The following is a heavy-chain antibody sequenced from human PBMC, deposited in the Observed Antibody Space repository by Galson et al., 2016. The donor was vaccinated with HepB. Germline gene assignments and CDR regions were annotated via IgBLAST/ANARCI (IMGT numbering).Heavy chain of an antibody. V-gene: IGHV4-59*02. J-gene: IGHJ5*02. D-gene: IGHD3-3*01. CDR1: GDSVSHYY. Sequence: SETLSLTCTVSGDSVSHYYWSWIRQPPGKGLEWIGYIYYSVNTNYNPSLKSRVTISVDTAKNQFSLKLTSVSVADTAVYYCAREGGGAGYDFWSGYYTNWFDPWGQGTLVTVSS. CDR3: AREGGGAGYDFWSGYYTNWFDP. CDR2: IYYSVNT.